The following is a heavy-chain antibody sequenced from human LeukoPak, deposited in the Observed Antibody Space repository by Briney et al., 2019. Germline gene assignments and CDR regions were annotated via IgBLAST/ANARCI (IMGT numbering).Heavy chain of an antibody. CDR1: GYTFTGYY. CDR2: ISAYNGNT. V-gene: IGHV1-18*04. CDR3: ARVGVSVAGPGLDY. D-gene: IGHD6-19*01. Sequence: ASVKVSCKASGYTFTGYYMHWVRQAPGQGLEWMGWISAYNGNTNYAQKLQGRVTMTTDTSTSTAYMELRSLRSDDTAVYYCARVGVSVAGPGLDYWGQGTLVTVSS. J-gene: IGHJ4*02.